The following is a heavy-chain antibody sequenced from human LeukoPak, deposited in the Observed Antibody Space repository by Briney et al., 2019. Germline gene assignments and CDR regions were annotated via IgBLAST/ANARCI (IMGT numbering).Heavy chain of an antibody. CDR1: GFTFSDYY. CDR3: ASHTYYDFWSGYPRDAFDI. J-gene: IGHJ3*02. CDR2: ISSSGSTI. D-gene: IGHD3-3*01. V-gene: IGHV3-11*01. Sequence: GGSLRLSCAASGFTFSDYYMSWIRQAPGKGLEWVSYISSSGSTIYYADSVKGRFTISRGNAKNSLYLQMNSLRAEDTAVYYCASHTYYDFWSGYPRDAFDIWGQGTMVTVSS.